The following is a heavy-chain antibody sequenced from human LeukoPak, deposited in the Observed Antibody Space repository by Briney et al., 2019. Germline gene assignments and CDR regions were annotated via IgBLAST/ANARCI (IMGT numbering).Heavy chain of an antibody. CDR3: IGGNSLFDY. Sequence: GGSLRLSCAASGFTFTSYAMNWVRQAPGKGLEWVSTISGSGSSTYYVDSVKGRFTISRDNSKSTLYLQMNSLRAEDTAEYYCIGGNSLFDYWGQGTLVTVSS. CDR1: GFTFTSYA. J-gene: IGHJ4*02. D-gene: IGHD4-23*01. CDR2: ISGSGSST. V-gene: IGHV3-23*01.